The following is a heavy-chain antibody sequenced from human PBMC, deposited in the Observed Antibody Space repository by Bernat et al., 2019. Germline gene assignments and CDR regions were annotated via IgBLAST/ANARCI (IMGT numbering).Heavy chain of an antibody. J-gene: IGHJ5*02. CDR2: IYYSGST. D-gene: IGHD1-26*01. Sequence: QVQLQESGPGLVKPSETLSLTCTVSGGSVSSGSYYWSWIRQPPGKGLEWIGYIYYSGSTNYNPSLKSRVTISLDTSKNQFSLNLISVTAADTAVYYCARGAANPFSWFDPWGQGTLVTVSS. V-gene: IGHV4-61*01. CDR1: GGSVSSGSYY. CDR3: ARGAANPFSWFDP.